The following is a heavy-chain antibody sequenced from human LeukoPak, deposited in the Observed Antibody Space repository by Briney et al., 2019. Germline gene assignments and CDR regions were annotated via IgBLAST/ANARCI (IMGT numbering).Heavy chain of an antibody. D-gene: IGHD1-26*01. CDR3: AGDRNWELAFDY. Sequence: TASETLSLTCTVSGGSISSGGYYWSWIRQHPGKGLEWIGYIYYSGSTYYNPSLKSRVTISVDTSKNQFSLKLSSVTAADTAVYYCAGDRNWELAFDYWGQGTLVTVSS. CDR2: IYYSGST. J-gene: IGHJ4*02. CDR1: GGSISSGGYY. V-gene: IGHV4-31*03.